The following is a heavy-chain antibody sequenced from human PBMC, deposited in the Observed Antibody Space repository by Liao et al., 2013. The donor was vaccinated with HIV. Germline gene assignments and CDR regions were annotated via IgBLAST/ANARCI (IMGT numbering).Heavy chain of an antibody. CDR2: IYYGGTGST. CDR3: ASSGYAYGDSAFDI. D-gene: IGHD5-18*01. J-gene: IGHJ3*02. Sequence: QVQLQQSGAGLLKPSETLSLTCDVSGGSFSGSYWTWIRQSPEKVLEWIGYIYYGGTGSTDYNPSLKDRVHISGDTSKNQFSLDLFFVSVADTAVYFCASSGYAYGDSAFDIWGQGDSGHRL. CDR1: GGSFSGSY. V-gene: IGHV4-34*11.